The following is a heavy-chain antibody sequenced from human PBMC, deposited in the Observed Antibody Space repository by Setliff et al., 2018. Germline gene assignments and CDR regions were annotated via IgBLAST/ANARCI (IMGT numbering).Heavy chain of an antibody. Sequence: GGSLRLSCAASGFTISYYAIHWVRQAPGKGLEWVAVSRYAENYQYYADSVKGWFTISRDNAKNTVYLQMDSLRVDDTAMYHCIRDWGGPGATNGFDIWGQGTMVTVSS. CDR1: GFTISYYA. D-gene: IGHD1-26*01. J-gene: IGHJ3*02. V-gene: IGHV3-30-3*01. CDR2: SRYAENYQ. CDR3: IRDWGGPGATNGFDI.